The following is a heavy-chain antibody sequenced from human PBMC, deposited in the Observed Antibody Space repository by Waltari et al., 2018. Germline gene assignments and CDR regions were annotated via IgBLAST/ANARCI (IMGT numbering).Heavy chain of an antibody. CDR2: IYSGGST. V-gene: IGHV3-53*01. D-gene: IGHD3-10*01. CDR1: GFTVGNNF. Sequence: EVQLVESGGDLIQPGGSLRLSCAASGFTVGNNFMGWVRQAPGKGLEWVSVIYSGGSTNYIDSVRGRFTISRDSSKNTLYLQMNSLRAEDTAVYYCAKVDNVGLINYWGQGTLVTVSS. J-gene: IGHJ4*02. CDR3: AKVDNVGLINY.